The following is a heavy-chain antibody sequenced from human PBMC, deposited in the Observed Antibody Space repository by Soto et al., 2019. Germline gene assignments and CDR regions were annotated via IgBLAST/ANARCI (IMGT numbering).Heavy chain of an antibody. CDR1: GFTFSSHS. D-gene: IGHD1-26*01. J-gene: IGHJ4*02. Sequence: EVQVVESGGGLVKPGGSLRLSCAASGFTFSSHSMNWVRQARGKGLEWVSSISSSGANTYYADSVKGRFTISRDNAKNSLYLQMNSLRAEDTAVYYCARDQIVEALTDLWGQGTLVTVSS. CDR2: ISSSGANT. CDR3: ARDQIVEALTDL. V-gene: IGHV3-21*01.